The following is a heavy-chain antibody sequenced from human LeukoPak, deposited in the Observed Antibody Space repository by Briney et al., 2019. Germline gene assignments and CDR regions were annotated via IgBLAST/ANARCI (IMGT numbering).Heavy chain of an antibody. CDR3: AREGSDRFYFDY. CDR1: GYTFTGYY. V-gene: IGHV1-2*02. Sequence: ASVKVSCKASGYTFTGYYMHWVRQAPGQGLEWMGWINPNSGGTNYAQKFQGRVTMTRDTSISPAYMELSRLRSDDTAVYYCAREGSDRFYFDYWGQGTLVTVSS. CDR2: INPNSGGT. D-gene: IGHD1-14*01. J-gene: IGHJ4*02.